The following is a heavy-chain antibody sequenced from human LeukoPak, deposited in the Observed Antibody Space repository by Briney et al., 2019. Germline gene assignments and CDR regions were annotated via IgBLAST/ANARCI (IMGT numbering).Heavy chain of an antibody. V-gene: IGHV3-48*04. CDR3: ARSRYYYDSSGYYTDAFDI. CDR1: GFTFSSYS. Sequence: GSLRLSCAASGFTFSSYSMNWVRQAPGKGLEWVSYISSSSSTIYYADSEKGRFTISRDNAKNSLYLQMNSLRAEDTAVYYCARSRYYYDSSGYYTDAFDIWGQGTMVTVSS. D-gene: IGHD3-22*01. J-gene: IGHJ3*02. CDR2: ISSSSSTI.